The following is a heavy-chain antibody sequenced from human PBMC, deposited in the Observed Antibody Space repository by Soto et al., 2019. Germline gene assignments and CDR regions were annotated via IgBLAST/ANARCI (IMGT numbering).Heavy chain of an antibody. D-gene: IGHD3-16*01. CDR2: IYYSGST. Sequence: SETLSLTCTVSGGSISSGGYYWSWIRQHPGKGLEWIGYIYYSGSTYYNPSLKSRVTISVDTSKNQFSLKLSSATAADTAVYYCARAPVGYFDYWGQGTLVTVSS. V-gene: IGHV4-31*03. J-gene: IGHJ4*02. CDR3: ARAPVGYFDY. CDR1: GGSISSGGYY.